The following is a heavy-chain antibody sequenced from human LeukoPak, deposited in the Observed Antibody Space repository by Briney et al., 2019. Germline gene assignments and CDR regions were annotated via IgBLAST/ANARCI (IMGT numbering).Heavy chain of an antibody. Sequence: PGGSLRLSWAAPGFTFSSYEMNWVRQAPGKGLEWVSYISSSGSTIYYADSVKGRFTISRDNAKNSLYLQMNSLRAEDTAVYYCARGNDYGDYAYFDYWGQGTLVTVSS. CDR1: GFTFSSYE. J-gene: IGHJ4*02. CDR2: ISSSGSTI. CDR3: ARGNDYGDYAYFDY. V-gene: IGHV3-48*03. D-gene: IGHD4-17*01.